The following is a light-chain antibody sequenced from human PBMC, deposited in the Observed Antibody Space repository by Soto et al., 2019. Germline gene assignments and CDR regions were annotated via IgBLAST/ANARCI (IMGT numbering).Light chain of an antibody. CDR1: QSISTS. V-gene: IGKV3-11*01. CDR3: QQRSDWPLSIT. Sequence: EIVLTQSPGTLSLSPGERATLSCRASQSISTSLIWYQQKSGQPPRLLIYDTSKRATGIPGRFSGSGSGTDFTLTISSLEPEDFGVYYCQQRSDWPLSITFGQGTRLEIK. J-gene: IGKJ5*01. CDR2: DTS.